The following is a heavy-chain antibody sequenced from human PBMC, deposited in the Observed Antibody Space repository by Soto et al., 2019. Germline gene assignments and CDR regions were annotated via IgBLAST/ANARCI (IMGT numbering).Heavy chain of an antibody. D-gene: IGHD2-2*01. J-gene: IGHJ3*02. CDR1: GYTFTSYA. Sequence: GASVKVSCKASGYTFTSYAMHWVRQAPGQRLEWMGWINAGNGNTKYSQKFQGRVTITRDTSASTAYMELSSLRSEDTAVYYCARDIVVGPAAWFSGASDIWGQGKMVTVSS. CDR2: INAGNGNT. V-gene: IGHV1-3*01. CDR3: ARDIVVGPAAWFSGASDI.